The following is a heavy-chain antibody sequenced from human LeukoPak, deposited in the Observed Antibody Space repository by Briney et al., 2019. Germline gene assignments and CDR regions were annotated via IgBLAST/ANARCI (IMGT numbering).Heavy chain of an antibody. CDR1: GFTFSSFG. V-gene: IGHV3-33*01. J-gene: IGHJ4*02. CDR3: ARDRWTYTSYFDY. CDR2: IWHDGSNK. D-gene: IGHD5-12*01. Sequence: GGSLRLSCAASGFTFSSFGMHWVRQAPGKGLEWVAVIWHDGSNKDYADSVKGRLAISRDNSKNTLYLEMNSLRAEDTAVYYCARDRWTYTSYFDYWGQGTLVTVSS.